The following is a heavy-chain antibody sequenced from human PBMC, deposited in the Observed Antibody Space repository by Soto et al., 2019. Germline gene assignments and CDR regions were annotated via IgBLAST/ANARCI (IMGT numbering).Heavy chain of an antibody. J-gene: IGHJ5*02. CDR1: GYSFTSYW. CDR2: IYPGDSDT. D-gene: IGHD3-22*01. CDR3: ARRLGGYDSIGYYTSLGCFDP. V-gene: IGHV5-51*01. Sequence: GESLKISCKVSGYSFTSYWIGWVRQVPGKGLEWMGIIYPGDSDTRYSPSFQGQVTISADKSISTAYLQWSSLKASDTAMYYCARRLGGYDSIGYYTSLGCFDPWGQGTLVTV.